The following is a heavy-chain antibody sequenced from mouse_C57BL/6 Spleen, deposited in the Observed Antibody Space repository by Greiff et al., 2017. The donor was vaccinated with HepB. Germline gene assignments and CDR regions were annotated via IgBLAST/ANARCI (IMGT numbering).Heavy chain of an antibody. V-gene: IGHV1-53*01. D-gene: IGHD2-2*01. J-gene: IGHJ1*03. CDR1: GYTFTSYW. CDR3: ARVLYGFPYWYFDV. CDR2: INPSNGGT. Sequence: QVQLQQPGTELVKPGASVKLSCKASGYTFTSYWMHWVKQRPGQGLEWIGNINPSNGGTNYNEKFKSKATLTVDKSSSTAYMQLSSLTSEDSAVYYCARVLYGFPYWYFDVWGTGTTVTVSS.